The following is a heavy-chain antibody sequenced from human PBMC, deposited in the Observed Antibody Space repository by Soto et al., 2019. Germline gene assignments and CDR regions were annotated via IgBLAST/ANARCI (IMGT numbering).Heavy chain of an antibody. J-gene: IGHJ6*03. CDR3: ARHKRSTGQTDYYMDV. V-gene: IGHV5-51*01. CDR1: GYSFTSYW. CDR2: IYPGDSDT. Sequence: GESLKISCKGSGYSFTSYWIGWVRQMPGKGLEWMGIIYPGDSDTRYSPSFQGQVTISADKSISTAYLQGSSLKASDTAMYYCARHKRSTGQTDYYMDVWGKGTTVTVSS. D-gene: IGHD1-1*01.